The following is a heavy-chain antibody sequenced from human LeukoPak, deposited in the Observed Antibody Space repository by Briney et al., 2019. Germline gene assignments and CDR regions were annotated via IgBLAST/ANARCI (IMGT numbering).Heavy chain of an antibody. J-gene: IGHJ2*01. CDR1: GGTFSSYA. Sequence: ASLKLSCKASGGTFSSYAISWVRQAPGQGLEWMGRIIPIIGIANYAQKFQGRVPITADKSTSTAYMELSSLRSEDTAVYYCASGYSGYTVDLWGRGTLVTVSS. V-gene: IGHV1-69*04. CDR3: ASGYSGYTVDL. CDR2: IIPIIGIA. D-gene: IGHD5-12*01.